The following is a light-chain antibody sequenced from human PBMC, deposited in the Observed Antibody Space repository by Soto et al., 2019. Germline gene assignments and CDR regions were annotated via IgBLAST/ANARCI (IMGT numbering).Light chain of an antibody. CDR1: QSVSNNS. CDR2: GSS. Sequence: EIVLTQSPGTLSLSQGEGATLSCRTSQSVSNNSVAWYQQRPGKAPRLPIYGSSSRASGMPERFSGSVSGTDFTLTIGRLEPEDLAVYYCQQNCCSLLSCGGATKVDIK. CDR3: QQNCCSLLS. V-gene: IGKV3-20*01. J-gene: IGKJ4*01.